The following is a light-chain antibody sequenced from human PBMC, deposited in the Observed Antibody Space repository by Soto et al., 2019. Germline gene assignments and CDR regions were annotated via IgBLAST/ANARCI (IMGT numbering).Light chain of an antibody. CDR1: SSNIGSNF. J-gene: IGLJ3*02. V-gene: IGLV1-47*01. CDR3: AAWDDSLSGGV. CDR2: RNN. Sequence: QSVLTQPPSASGTPGQRVTISCSGSSSNIGSNFVYWYQQLPGTAPKLLIYRNNQRPSGVPDRFSGSKSGTSASLVISGLRSEDEAGYYCAAWDDSLSGGVFGGGTKVTVL.